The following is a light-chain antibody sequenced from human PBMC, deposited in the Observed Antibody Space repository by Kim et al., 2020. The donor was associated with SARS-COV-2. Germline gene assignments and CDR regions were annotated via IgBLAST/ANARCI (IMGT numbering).Light chain of an antibody. CDR1: SSNIGSNS. J-gene: IGLJ3*02. CDR2: SNN. Sequence: QSVLTQPPSASGTPGQRVTISCSGSSSNIGSNSVNWYQQLPGTAPKLLISSNNQRPSGVPDRFSGSKSGTSASLAISGLQSEDEADYYCAAWDVSLNGRVFGGGTKLTVL. CDR3: AAWDVSLNGRV. V-gene: IGLV1-44*01.